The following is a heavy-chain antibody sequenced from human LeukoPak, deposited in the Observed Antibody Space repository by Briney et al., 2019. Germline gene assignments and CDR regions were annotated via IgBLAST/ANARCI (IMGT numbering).Heavy chain of an antibody. D-gene: IGHD2-21*02. Sequence: ASVKVSCKAFGYTFTSYYMHWVRQAPGQGLEWMGIINPSGGSTSYAQKFQGRVTMTRDTSTSTVYMELSSLRSEDTAVYYCARVEAYCGGDCSPDAFDIWGQGTMVTVSS. CDR1: GYTFTSYY. CDR2: INPSGGST. CDR3: ARVEAYCGGDCSPDAFDI. V-gene: IGHV1-46*01. J-gene: IGHJ3*02.